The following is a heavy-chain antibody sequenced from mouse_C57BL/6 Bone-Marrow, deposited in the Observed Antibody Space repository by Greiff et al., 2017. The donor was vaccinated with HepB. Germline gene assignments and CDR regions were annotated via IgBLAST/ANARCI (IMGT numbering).Heavy chain of an antibody. J-gene: IGHJ3*01. CDR2: IRSKSNNYAT. V-gene: IGHV10-1*01. Sequence: EVKVEESGGGLVQPTGSLKLSCAASGFSFNTYAMNWVRQAPGKGLEWVARIRSKSNNYATYYADSVKDSFTISRDDSESMLYLQMNNLETEDTAMYYWVGHEAYWGQGTLVTVSA. CDR3: VGHEAY. CDR1: GFSFNTYA.